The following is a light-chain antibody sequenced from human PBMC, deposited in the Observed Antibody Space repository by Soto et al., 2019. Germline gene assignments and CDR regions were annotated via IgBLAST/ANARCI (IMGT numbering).Light chain of an antibody. J-gene: IGKJ3*01. CDR3: QKRSNWPPSFT. V-gene: IGKV3-11*01. Sequence: EIVLTQSPATLSFSPGKRATLSCRASQSVSNSLAWYQQKPGQAPRLLTYDASNRATGIPARFSGSGSGTDFTLTTSSLEPEDFAVYYCQKRSNWPPSFTFGPGTKVDI. CDR1: QSVSNS. CDR2: DAS.